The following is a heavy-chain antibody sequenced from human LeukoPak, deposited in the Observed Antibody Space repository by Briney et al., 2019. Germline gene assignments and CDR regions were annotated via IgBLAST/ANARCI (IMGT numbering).Heavy chain of an antibody. CDR2: ISPTSSYM. Sequence: GGSLRLSCAASGVTFTDFYMNWVRQAPGKGLEGVSWISPTSSYMYYADSVKGRFTISRDNAKNSLYLQMNSLRAEDTALYYCVRDADGGNSWFDTWGQGTLVTVSS. J-gene: IGHJ5*02. V-gene: IGHV3-21*04. CDR1: GVTFTDFY. CDR3: VRDADGGNSWFDT. D-gene: IGHD4-23*01.